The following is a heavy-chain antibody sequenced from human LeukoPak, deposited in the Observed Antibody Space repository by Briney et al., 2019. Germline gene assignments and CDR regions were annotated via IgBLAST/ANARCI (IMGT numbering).Heavy chain of an antibody. V-gene: IGHV4-38-2*02. CDR3: ARYNYGYDALDF. CDR2: IYHSGST. D-gene: IGHD5-18*01. Sequence: SETLSLTCSVSGYFIISGYYWGWIRQPPGKGLEWIGSIYHSGSTYYNPSLKSRVTISVDTSKNQFSLKLSSVTAADTAVYYCARYNYGYDALDFWGQGTMVTVSS. J-gene: IGHJ3*01. CDR1: GYFIISGYY.